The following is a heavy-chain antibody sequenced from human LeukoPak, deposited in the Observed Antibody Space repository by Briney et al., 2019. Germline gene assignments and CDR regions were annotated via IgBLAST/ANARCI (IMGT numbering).Heavy chain of an antibody. J-gene: IGHJ3*02. D-gene: IGHD3-16*01. V-gene: IGHV4-34*01. CDR2: INHSGST. CDR3: ARMSFHYDYVWGSPRGAFDI. Sequence: SETLFLTCAVYGGSFSGYYWSWIRQPPGKGLEWIGEINHSGSTNYNPSLKSRVTISVDTSKNQFSLKLSSVTAADTAVYYCARMSFHYDYVWGSPRGAFDIWGQGTMVTVSS. CDR1: GGSFSGYY.